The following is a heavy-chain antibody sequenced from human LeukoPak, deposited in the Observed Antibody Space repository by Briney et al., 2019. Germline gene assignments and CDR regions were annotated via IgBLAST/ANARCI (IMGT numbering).Heavy chain of an antibody. CDR1: GFTFSSYA. V-gene: IGHV3-23*01. Sequence: GGSLRLSCAASGFTFSSYAMSWVRQAPGKGLEWVSAISGSGGSTYYADSVKGRFTISRDNSKNTLYLQMNSLRAEDTAVYHCAKRGDSRWSHDAFDIWGQGTMVTVSS. D-gene: IGHD3-10*01. J-gene: IGHJ3*02. CDR2: ISGSGGST. CDR3: AKRGDSRWSHDAFDI.